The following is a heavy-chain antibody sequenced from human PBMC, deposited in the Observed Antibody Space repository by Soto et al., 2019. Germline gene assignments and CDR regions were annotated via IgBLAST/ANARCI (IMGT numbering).Heavy chain of an antibody. CDR2: MNPNSGNT. CDR1: GYTFTSYD. J-gene: IGHJ4*02. V-gene: IGHV1-8*01. D-gene: IGHD6-19*01. Sequence: SVKVSCKASGYTFTSYDINWVRQTTGQGLEWMGWMNPNSGNTGYAQKFQGRVTMTRNTSISTAYMELSSLRSEDTAVYYCARSGEWLTSSHYSGPAPLLTVSS. CDR3: ARSGEWLTSSHY.